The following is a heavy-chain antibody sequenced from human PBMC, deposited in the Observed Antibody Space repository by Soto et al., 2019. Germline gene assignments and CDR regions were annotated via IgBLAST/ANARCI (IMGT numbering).Heavy chain of an antibody. Sequence: GGSLRLSCGASGFIFSNAWMSWVRQAPGKGPEWVGRIKSKTDGGTTDYAAPVKGRFTVSRDDSKNTLYLQMNSLKIEDTAVYYCTTDDPINKYWGQGTLVTVSS. J-gene: IGHJ4*02. CDR1: GFIFSNAW. CDR3: TTDDPINKY. V-gene: IGHV3-15*01. CDR2: IKSKTDGGTT.